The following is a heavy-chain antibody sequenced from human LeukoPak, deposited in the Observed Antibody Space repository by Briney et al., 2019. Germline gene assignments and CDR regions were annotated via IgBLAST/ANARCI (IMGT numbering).Heavy chain of an antibody. V-gene: IGHV4-59*01. CDR3: ARDRLLTDY. Sequence: SETLSLTCTVSGGSISSYYWSWIRQPPGKGLEWIGYIYYSGSTNYNPSLKSRVTISVDTSKNQFSLKLSSVTAADTAVYYCARDRLLTDYWGQGTLVTVSS. J-gene: IGHJ4*02. D-gene: IGHD2-8*01. CDR1: GGSISSYY. CDR2: IYYSGST.